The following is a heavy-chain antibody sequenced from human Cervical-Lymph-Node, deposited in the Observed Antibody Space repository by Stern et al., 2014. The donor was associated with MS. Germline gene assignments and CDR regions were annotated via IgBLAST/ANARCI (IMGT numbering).Heavy chain of an antibody. J-gene: IGHJ4*02. CDR3: ARHQGGLAAY. D-gene: IGHD6-13*01. Sequence: VQLVESGAEVKKPGSSVKVSCRASGDAFSNFDIGWVRQAPGQGPEWLGGITPLFGTANYAQRFQGRVTFTADESTSTTYMELRSLRSEDTAVYYCARHQGGLAAYWGQGTLVTVSS. CDR2: ITPLFGTA. CDR1: GDAFSNFD. V-gene: IGHV1-69*01.